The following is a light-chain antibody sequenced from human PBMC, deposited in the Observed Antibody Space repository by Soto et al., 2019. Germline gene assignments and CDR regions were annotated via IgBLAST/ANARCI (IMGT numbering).Light chain of an antibody. CDR3: QQYASLPLT. CDR1: QTVRGNN. Sequence: IVLTQSPDTLSLSPGETATLSCRASQTVRGNNIVWYQQRPGQAARVLISGASSRATGIPDRCRGSGSGTDFSLSIRRLEPEDSAVYYCQQYASLPLTFGGGTKVDI. V-gene: IGKV3-20*01. J-gene: IGKJ4*01. CDR2: GAS.